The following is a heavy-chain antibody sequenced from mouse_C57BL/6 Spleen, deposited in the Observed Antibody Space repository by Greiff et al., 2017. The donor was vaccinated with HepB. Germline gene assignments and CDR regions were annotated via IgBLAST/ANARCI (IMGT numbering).Heavy chain of an antibody. CDR2: IRNKANGYTT. Sequence: EVKIEESGGGLVQPGGSLSLSCAASGFTFTDYYMSWVRQPPGKALEWLGFIRNKANGYTTEYSASVKGRFTISRDNSQSILYLQMNALRAEDSATYYCARYLDYYGSSYSWYFDVWGTGTTVTVSS. CDR1: GFTFTDYY. J-gene: IGHJ1*03. CDR3: ARYLDYYGSSYSWYFDV. D-gene: IGHD1-1*01. V-gene: IGHV7-3*01.